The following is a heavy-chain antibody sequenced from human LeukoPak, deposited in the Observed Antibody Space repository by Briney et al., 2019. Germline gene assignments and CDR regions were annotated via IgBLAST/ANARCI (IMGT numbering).Heavy chain of an antibody. Sequence: PSETLSLTCTVSGGSISSYYWSWIRQPPGKGLEWIGYIYYSGSTYYNPSLKSRVTISVDTSKNQFPLKLSSVTAADTAVYYCARVCSSTSCYRDAFDIWGQGTMVTVSS. CDR2: IYYSGST. D-gene: IGHD2-2*01. J-gene: IGHJ3*02. CDR1: GGSISSYY. CDR3: ARVCSSTSCYRDAFDI. V-gene: IGHV4-59*08.